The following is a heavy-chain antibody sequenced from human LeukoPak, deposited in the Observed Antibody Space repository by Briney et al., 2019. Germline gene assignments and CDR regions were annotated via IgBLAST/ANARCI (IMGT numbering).Heavy chain of an antibody. CDR3: AREGAAAEDVNWFDP. J-gene: IGHJ5*02. CDR1: GYTFTGYY. Sequence: ASVKVSCKASGYTFTGYYMHWVRQAPGQGLEWMGWINPNSDGTHYAQKFQDRVTMTRDTSISTAYMELNSLTSDDTAVYYCAREGAAAEDVNWFDPWGQGTLVTVSS. V-gene: IGHV1-2*02. CDR2: INPNSDGT. D-gene: IGHD6-25*01.